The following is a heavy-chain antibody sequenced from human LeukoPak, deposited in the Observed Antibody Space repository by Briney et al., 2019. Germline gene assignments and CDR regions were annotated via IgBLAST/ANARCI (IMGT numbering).Heavy chain of an antibody. J-gene: IGHJ4*02. D-gene: IGHD1-14*01. CDR3: ARDSFETDIDY. Sequence: GGSLRLSCVASGFSFSRYGMSWVRQAPGKGLEWVANIKEDGSEQYYADSLKGRFTISRDNVKNSLYLHINSLRAEDTAVYYCARDSFETDIDYWGQGTLVTVSS. CDR1: GFSFSRYG. CDR2: IKEDGSEQ. V-gene: IGHV3-7*01.